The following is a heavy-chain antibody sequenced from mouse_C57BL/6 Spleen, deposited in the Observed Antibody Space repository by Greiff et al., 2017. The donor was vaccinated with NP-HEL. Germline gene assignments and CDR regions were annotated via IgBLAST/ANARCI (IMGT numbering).Heavy chain of an antibody. CDR1: GYTFTSYG. V-gene: IGHV1-81*01. D-gene: IGHD2-4*01. J-gene: IGHJ2*01. CDR2: IYPRSGNT. Sequence: VQLQQSGAELARPGASVKLSCKASGYTFTSYGISWVKQRTGQGLEWIGEIYPRSGNTYYNEKFKGKATLTADKSSSTAYMELRSLTSEDSAVYFCARLYYDYDGYWGQSTTLTVSS. CDR3: ARLYYDYDGY.